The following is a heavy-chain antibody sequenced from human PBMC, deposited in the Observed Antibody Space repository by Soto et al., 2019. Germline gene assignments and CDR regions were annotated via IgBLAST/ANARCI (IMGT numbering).Heavy chain of an antibody. D-gene: IGHD2-8*01. CDR3: AKGFVGVCYHCSYHFDS. V-gene: IGHV3-23*01. J-gene: IGHJ4*02. Sequence: PGGSLRLSCAASGFTFSSYAMSWVRQAPGKGLEWVSAISGSGGSTYYADSVKGRFTISRDNSKNTLYLQMNSLRAEDTAVYYCAKGFVGVCYHCSYHFDSWGQGALVTVSS. CDR1: GFTFSSYA. CDR2: ISGSGGST.